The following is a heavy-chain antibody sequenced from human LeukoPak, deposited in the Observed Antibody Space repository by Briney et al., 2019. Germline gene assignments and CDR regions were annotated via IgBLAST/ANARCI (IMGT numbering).Heavy chain of an antibody. CDR1: GYTFTSYY. CDR2: INPSGGST. V-gene: IGHV1-46*01. CDR3: ARGVGCSSTSCYDYFDY. D-gene: IGHD2-2*01. J-gene: IGHJ4*02. Sequence: ASVRVSCKASGYTFTSYYMHWVRQAPGQGLEWMGIINPSGGSTSYAQKFQGRVTMTRDMSTSTVYMELSSLRSEDTAVYYCARGVGCSSTSCYDYFDYWGQGTLVTVSS.